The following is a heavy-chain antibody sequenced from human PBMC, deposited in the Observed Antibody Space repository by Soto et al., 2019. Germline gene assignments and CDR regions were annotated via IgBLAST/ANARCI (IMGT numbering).Heavy chain of an antibody. J-gene: IGHJ3*02. Sequence: EVQLVESGGGLVQPGGSLRLSCAASGFTVSSNYMSWVRQAPGKGLEWVSIIYSGGSTYYADSVKDRFTISRDNSKNTLYLQMNSLRAEDTAVYYCARATYSSSWYGAFDIWGQGTMVTVSS. CDR2: IYSGGST. CDR3: ARATYSSSWYGAFDI. CDR1: GFTVSSNY. V-gene: IGHV3-66*01. D-gene: IGHD6-13*01.